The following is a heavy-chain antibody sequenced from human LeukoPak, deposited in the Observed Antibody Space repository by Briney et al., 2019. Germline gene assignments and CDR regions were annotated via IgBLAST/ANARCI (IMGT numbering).Heavy chain of an antibody. V-gene: IGHV4-4*02. D-gene: IGHD3-10*01. CDR3: ARHRWFGELFDYYYYYGMDV. J-gene: IGHJ6*02. Sequence: SETLSLTCAVSGGSISSSNWWSWVRQPPGKGLEWIGEIYHSGSTNYNPSLKSRVTISVDKSKNQFSLKLSSVTAADTAVYYCARHRWFGELFDYYYYYGMDVWGQGTTVTVSS. CDR2: IYHSGST. CDR1: GGSISSSNW.